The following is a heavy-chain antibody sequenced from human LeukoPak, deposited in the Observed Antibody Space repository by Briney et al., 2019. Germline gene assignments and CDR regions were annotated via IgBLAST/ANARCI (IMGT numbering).Heavy chain of an antibody. CDR1: GFTFSSYE. V-gene: IGHV3-48*03. Sequence: GGSLRLSCAASGFTFSSYEMNWVRQAPGKGLEWVSYISSSGSTIYYADSVKGRFTISRDNAKNSLYLQMNSLRAEDTAVYYCARSITMIASDAFDIWGQGTMVTVSS. J-gene: IGHJ3*02. CDR3: ARSITMIASDAFDI. D-gene: IGHD3-22*01. CDR2: ISSSGSTI.